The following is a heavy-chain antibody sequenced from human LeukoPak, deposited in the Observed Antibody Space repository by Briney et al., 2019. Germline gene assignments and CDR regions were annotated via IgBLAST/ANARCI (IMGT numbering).Heavy chain of an antibody. J-gene: IGHJ2*01. CDR1: GFTFSSYW. Sequence: GGSLRLSCAASGFTFSSYWMHWVRQAPGKGLVWVSHINDDGSSTSYADSVKGRFTISRDNAKNTLYLQMNSLRAEDTAVYYCARSGTTAYWYFDLWGRGTLVTVSS. V-gene: IGHV3-74*01. CDR2: INDDGSST. CDR3: ARSGTTAYWYFDL. D-gene: IGHD1-7*01.